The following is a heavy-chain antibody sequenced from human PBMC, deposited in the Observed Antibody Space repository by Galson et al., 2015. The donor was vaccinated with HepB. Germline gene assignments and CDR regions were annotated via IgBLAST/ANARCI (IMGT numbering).Heavy chain of an antibody. Sequence: SVKVSCKASGYTFTSYDINWVRQATGQGLEWMGWMNPNSGNTGYAQKFQGRVTMTRNTSISTAYMELSSLRSEDTAVYYCATKVFGRTYFQHWGQGTLVTVSS. D-gene: IGHD3-3*01. CDR1: GYTFTSYD. V-gene: IGHV1-8*01. J-gene: IGHJ1*01. CDR2: MNPNSGNT. CDR3: ATKVFGRTYFQH.